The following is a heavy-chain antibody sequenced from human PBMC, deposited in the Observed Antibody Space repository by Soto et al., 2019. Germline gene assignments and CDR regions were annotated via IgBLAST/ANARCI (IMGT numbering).Heavy chain of an antibody. CDR2: INSDGSST. J-gene: IGHJ5*02. CDR3: ARPLLWFGELFLT. D-gene: IGHD3-10*01. Sequence: GSLRLSCAASGFTFCSYWMHWVRQAPGKGLVWVSRINSDGSSTSYADSVKGRFTISRDNAKNTLYLQMNSLRAEDTAVYYCARPLLWFGELFLTWGQGTLVTVSS. CDR1: GFTFCSYW. V-gene: IGHV3-74*01.